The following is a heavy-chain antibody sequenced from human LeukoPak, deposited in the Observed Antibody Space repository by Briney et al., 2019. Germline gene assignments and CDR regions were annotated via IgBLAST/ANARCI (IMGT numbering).Heavy chain of an antibody. V-gene: IGHV5-51*01. D-gene: IGHD3-3*01. J-gene: IGHJ5*02. Sequence: GESLKISFEASGYSFTSYWIGWVRQMPGKGLEWVALIYPVDSDTRYNPSFQGQVTISADKSINTVYLQWNSLKASDSAMYYCARHRGTIFGMVMYNWFDPWGQGTLVTVSS. CDR3: ARHRGTIFGMVMYNWFDP. CDR2: IYPVDSDT. CDR1: GYSFTSYW.